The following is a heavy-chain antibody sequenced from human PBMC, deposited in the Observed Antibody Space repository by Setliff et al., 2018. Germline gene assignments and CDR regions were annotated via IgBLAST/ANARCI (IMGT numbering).Heavy chain of an antibody. Sequence: PGGSLRLSCAASGFTFSSYSMNWVRQAPGKGLEWVSSISSSSSYIYYADSVKGRFTISRDNAKNSLYLQMNSLRAEDTAVYYCARVAGRGRYWYFDLWGRGTLVTVSS. V-gene: IGHV3-21*01. CDR2: ISSSSSYI. CDR1: GFTFSSYS. J-gene: IGHJ2*01. CDR3: ARVAGRGRYWYFDL.